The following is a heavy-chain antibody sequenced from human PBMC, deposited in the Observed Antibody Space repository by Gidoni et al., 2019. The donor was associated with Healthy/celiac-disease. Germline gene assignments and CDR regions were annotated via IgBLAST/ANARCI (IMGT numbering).Heavy chain of an antibody. CDR1: GGSLSGYH. J-gene: IGHJ4*02. Sequence: QVQLQQWGAGLLKPSEPLSPTCAVYGGSLSGYHWSGIRQPPGKGLEWIGEINHSGSTNYNPSLKSRVTISVDTSKNQFSLKLSSVTAADTAVYYCARGVVPAAMRRWGQGTLVTVSS. CDR2: INHSGST. D-gene: IGHD2-2*01. CDR3: ARGVVPAAMRR. V-gene: IGHV4-34*01.